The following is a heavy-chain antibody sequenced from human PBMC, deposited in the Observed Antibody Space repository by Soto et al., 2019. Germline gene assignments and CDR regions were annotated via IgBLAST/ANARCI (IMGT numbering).Heavy chain of an antibody. J-gene: IGHJ4*02. V-gene: IGHV4-39*01. CDR3: ARYYDFWSGYYNPQIDY. Sequence: TLSLTCIVSGGSISSSRYYWGWIRQPPGKGLEWIGNIYYSGSTYYNPSLKSRVTISVDTSKNQFSLKLNSVTAADTAVYYCARYYDFWSGYYNPQIDYWGQGTLVTVSS. CDR1: GGSISSSRYY. CDR2: IYYSGST. D-gene: IGHD3-3*01.